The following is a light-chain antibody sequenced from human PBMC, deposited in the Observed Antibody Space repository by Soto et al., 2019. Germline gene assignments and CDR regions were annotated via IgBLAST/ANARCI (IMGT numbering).Light chain of an antibody. V-gene: IGLV2-14*01. J-gene: IGLJ3*02. CDR1: SSDIGTYNY. CDR2: EVS. CDR3: SSYTSSGTLV. Sequence: QSVLTQPASVSGSPGQSITISCTGTSSDIGTYNYVSWYQQHPGKAPKLMIYEVSNRPSGVSNRFSGSKSGNTASLTISGLQAEDGAAYYCSSYTSSGTLVFGGGTQLTVL.